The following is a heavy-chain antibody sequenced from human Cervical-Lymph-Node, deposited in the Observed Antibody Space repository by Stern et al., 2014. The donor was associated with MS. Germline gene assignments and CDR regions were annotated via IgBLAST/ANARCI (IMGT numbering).Heavy chain of an antibody. CDR1: GFTFSSYG. Sequence: VQLVESGGGVVQPGRSLRLSCAASGFTFSSYGMHWVRQAPGKGLEGVAVISYDGSNKYYADSVKGRFTISRDNSKNTLYLQMNSLRAEDTAVYYCAKDRGQGLLYDSSGHYWGQGTLVTVSS. V-gene: IGHV3-30*18. CDR2: ISYDGSNK. D-gene: IGHD3-22*01. CDR3: AKDRGQGLLYDSSGHY. J-gene: IGHJ4*02.